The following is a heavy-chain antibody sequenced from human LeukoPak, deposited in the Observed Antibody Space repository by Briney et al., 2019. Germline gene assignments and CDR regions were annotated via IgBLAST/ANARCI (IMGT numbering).Heavy chain of an antibody. CDR3: ARGDGIAVAGTWEYYFDY. CDR1: GGSISSGDYY. D-gene: IGHD6-19*01. CDR2: IYYSEST. V-gene: IGHV4-30-4*08. J-gene: IGHJ4*02. Sequence: PSQTLFLTCTVSGGSISSGDYYWSWIRQPPGKGLEWIGHIYYSESTYYNPSLKSRVTIPVDTSKNQFSLKLSSVTAADTAVYYCARGDGIAVAGTWEYYFDYWGQGTLVTVSS.